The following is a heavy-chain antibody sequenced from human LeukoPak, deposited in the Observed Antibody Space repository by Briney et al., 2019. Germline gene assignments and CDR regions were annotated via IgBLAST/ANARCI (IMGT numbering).Heavy chain of an antibody. CDR2: ISAYNGNT. V-gene: IGHV1-18*01. J-gene: IGHJ5*02. D-gene: IGHD3-3*01. CDR3: ARTIFGVDYNWFDT. Sequence: GASVKVSCKASGYTFTSYGISWVRQAPGQGLEWMGWISAYNGNTNYAQKLQGRVTMTTDTSTSTAYMELRSLRSDDTAVYYCARTIFGVDYNWFDTWGQGTLVTVSS. CDR1: GYTFTSYG.